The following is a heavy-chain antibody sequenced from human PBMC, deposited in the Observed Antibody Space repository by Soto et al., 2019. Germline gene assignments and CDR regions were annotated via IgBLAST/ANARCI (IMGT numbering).Heavy chain of an antibody. J-gene: IGHJ4*02. Sequence: PGVSLMLSCAASGFTFSSYGMHWVRQAPGKGLEWVAVISYDGSNKYYADSVKGRFTISRDNSKNTLYLQMNSLRAEDTAVYYCSYREHYLFWGPRT. V-gene: IGHV3-30*03. CDR3: SYREHYLF. CDR1: GFTFSSYG. D-gene: IGHD1-26*01. CDR2: ISYDGSNK.